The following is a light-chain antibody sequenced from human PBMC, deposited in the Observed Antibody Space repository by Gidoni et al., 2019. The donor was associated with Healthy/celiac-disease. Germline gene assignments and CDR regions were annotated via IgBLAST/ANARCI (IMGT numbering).Light chain of an antibody. CDR2: DAS. CDR3: QQYGNLPPYT. J-gene: IGKJ2*01. CDR1: QDISNY. Sequence: DIQMTQSPSSLSASVGDRVTITCQASQDISNYLNWYQQKPGKAPKLLIYDASNLETGVPSRVRGSGSGTDFTFTISSLQPEDIATYYCQQYGNLPPYTFGQGTKLEIK. V-gene: IGKV1-33*01.